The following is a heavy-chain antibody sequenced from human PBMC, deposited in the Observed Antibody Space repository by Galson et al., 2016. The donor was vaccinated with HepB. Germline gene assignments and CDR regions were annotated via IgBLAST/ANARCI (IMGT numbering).Heavy chain of an antibody. CDR2: IYLGDSDT. V-gene: IGHV5-51*01. CDR1: GYKFTSYW. Sequence: QSGAEVKKPGESLKISCQGSGYKFTSYWIGWVRQVPGKGLEWMGTIYLGDSDTRYSPSFQCQVTISVDKSSSNAYLQWSSLKASYSAMYYCARHELHSNSWYMYSWGQGTLVTVSS. D-gene: IGHD6-13*01. J-gene: IGHJ4*02. CDR3: ARHELHSNSWYMYS.